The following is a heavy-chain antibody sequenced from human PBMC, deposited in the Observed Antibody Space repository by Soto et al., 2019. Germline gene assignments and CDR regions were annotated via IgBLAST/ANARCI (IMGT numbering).Heavy chain of an antibody. CDR1: GASIDDDG. CDR3: ARAPSSNLGCDK. D-gene: IGHD4-4*01. CDR2: ICYNGNT. J-gene: IGHJ3*01. V-gene: IGHV4-59*01. Sequence: SEILSLTCTVSGASIDDDGWTWIRQSPGKGLEWIGNICYNGNTKYSPSLQSRVTITRDVSKNQFSLSLTSVTASDTAVYYCARAPSSNLGCDKWGQGTMVTVSS.